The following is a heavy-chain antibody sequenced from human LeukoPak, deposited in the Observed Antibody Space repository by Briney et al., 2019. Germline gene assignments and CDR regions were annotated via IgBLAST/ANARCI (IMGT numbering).Heavy chain of an antibody. Sequence: ASVKVSCKASGYTFTGYYMHWVRQAPGQGLEWMGWINPNSGGTNYAQKFQGRVTMTRDTSISTAYMELSRLRSDDTAVYYCARVGELRFLEWLNRDPWPYYYYMDVWGKGTTVTVSS. CDR1: GYTFTGYY. D-gene: IGHD3-3*01. V-gene: IGHV1-2*02. CDR2: INPNSGGT. CDR3: ARVGELRFLEWLNRDPWPYYYYMDV. J-gene: IGHJ6*03.